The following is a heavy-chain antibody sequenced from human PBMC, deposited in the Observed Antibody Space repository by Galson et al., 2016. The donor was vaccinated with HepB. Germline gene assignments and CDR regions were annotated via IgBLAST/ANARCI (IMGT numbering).Heavy chain of an antibody. CDR3: ARDYDSGDFWDY. Sequence: SLRLSCAASGFTFSSFEMNWVRQAPGKGLEWVSYIRGSGTVMYYADSVKGRITISRDNAKNSLYLQMNSLRAEDTGVYYCARDYDSGDFWDYWGQGTLVTVSS. D-gene: IGHD3/OR15-3a*01. V-gene: IGHV3-48*03. CDR2: IRGSGTVM. J-gene: IGHJ4*02. CDR1: GFTFSSFE.